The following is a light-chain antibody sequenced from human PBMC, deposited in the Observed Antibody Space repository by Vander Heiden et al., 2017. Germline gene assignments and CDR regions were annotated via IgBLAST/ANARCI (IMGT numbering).Light chain of an antibody. Sequence: QSALTQPPSASGSPGQLVTISCTGTSSDVGVYNYVSWYQQHPGKAPKLMIYAVNKRPSGVPDRFSGSKSGNTASLTVSGLQSEDEADYYCSSFAGSNIWVFGGGTKLTVL. V-gene: IGLV2-8*01. CDR2: AVN. CDR3: SSFAGSNIWV. CDR1: SSDVGVYNY. J-gene: IGLJ3*02.